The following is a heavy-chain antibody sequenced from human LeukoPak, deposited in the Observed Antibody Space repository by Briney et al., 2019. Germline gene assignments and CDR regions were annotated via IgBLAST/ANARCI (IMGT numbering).Heavy chain of an antibody. V-gene: IGHV3-23*01. J-gene: IGHJ3*02. D-gene: IGHD3-10*01. CDR3: AKDLTYYYGLGSSTNAFDI. Sequence: GGSLRLSCAASGFTFSTYTMSWVRQAPGKGLEWVSAISGSGGNTYYADSLKGRFTISRDNSKNTLYLQMNSLRAEDTALYYCAKDLTYYYGLGSSTNAFDIWGQGTMVTVSS. CDR1: GFTFSTYT. CDR2: ISGSGGNT.